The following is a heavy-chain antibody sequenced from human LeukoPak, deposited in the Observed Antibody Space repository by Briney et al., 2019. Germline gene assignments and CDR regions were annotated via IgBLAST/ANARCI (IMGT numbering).Heavy chain of an antibody. CDR3: AKGTTDYDASDPLDF. J-gene: IGHJ4*02. CDR2: ISSSSSTI. Sequence: GGSLRLSCAASGFTLSSYSMNWVRQAPGKGLEWVSYISSSSSTIYYADSVKGRFTISRDQSKSTVYLQMTSLRAEDTAVFYCAKGTTDYDASDPLDFWGQGTLVTVSS. D-gene: IGHD3-16*01. V-gene: IGHV3-48*01. CDR1: GFTLSSYS.